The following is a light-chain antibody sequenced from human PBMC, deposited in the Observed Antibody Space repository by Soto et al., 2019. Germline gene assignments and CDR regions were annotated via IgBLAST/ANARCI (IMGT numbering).Light chain of an antibody. V-gene: IGKV3-20*01. CDR3: QQYGSSPLT. CDR1: QSVTSTY. J-gene: IGKJ4*01. Sequence: EIVLTQSPGTLSLSPGERATLSCRASQSVTSTYLAWYQQKPGQAPRLLIYGASNRATGIPDRFIGSGSGTDFTLTISRLEPEDCAVYYCQQYGSSPLTFGGGTKVEIK. CDR2: GAS.